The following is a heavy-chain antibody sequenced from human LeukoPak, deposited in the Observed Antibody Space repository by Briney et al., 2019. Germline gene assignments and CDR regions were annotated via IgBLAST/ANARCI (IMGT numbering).Heavy chain of an antibody. V-gene: IGHV4-34*01. D-gene: IGHD3-16*02. CDR3: ARGPAYYVWGSYRSRPLDY. CDR1: GFTFDDYG. CDR2: INHSGST. Sequence: GSLRLSCAASGFTFDDYGMSWIRQPPGKGLEWIGEINHSGSTNYNPSLKSRVTISVDTSKNQFSLKLSSVTAADTAVYYCARGPAYYVWGSYRSRPLDYWGQGTLVTVSS. J-gene: IGHJ4*02.